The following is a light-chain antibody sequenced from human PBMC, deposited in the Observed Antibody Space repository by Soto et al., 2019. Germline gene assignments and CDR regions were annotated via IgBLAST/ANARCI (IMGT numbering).Light chain of an antibody. J-gene: IGKJ5*01. CDR3: QQYYTYST. Sequence: DIQMTQSPSSLSASVGDRVTITCRASQSISSWLAWYQQKPGKTPKLLIYDASSLESGVPSRFGGSGSGAEFNFTITGLQPDDFATYFCQQYYTYSTFGQGRRLEIK. CDR1: QSISSW. CDR2: DAS. V-gene: IGKV1-5*01.